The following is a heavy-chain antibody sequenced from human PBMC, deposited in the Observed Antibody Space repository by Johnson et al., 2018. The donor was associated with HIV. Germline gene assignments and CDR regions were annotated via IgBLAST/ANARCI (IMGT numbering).Heavy chain of an antibody. J-gene: IGHJ3*01. CDR1: GFTFSSNF. Sequence: VQLVESGGGVVQPGRSLRLSCAASGFTFSSNFMGWVRQAPGKGLEWVSVIYSGGNTYYTDSVKGRFTISRDNSDNTMYLQMNSLRDEDTAVYYCARAPHDAFDVWGQGTMVTVSS. CDR2: IYSGGNT. CDR3: ARAPHDAFDV. V-gene: IGHV3-66*01.